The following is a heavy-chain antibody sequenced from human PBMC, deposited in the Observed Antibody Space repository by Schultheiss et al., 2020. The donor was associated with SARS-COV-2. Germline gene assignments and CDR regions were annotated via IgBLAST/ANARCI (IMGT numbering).Heavy chain of an antibody. Sequence: GESLKISCAASGFTFSSYWMHWVRQAPGKGLVWVSRINSDGSSTSYADSVKGRFTISRDNAKNTLYLQMNSLRAEDTAFYYCAKPYNFGSGSFPFFDDWGQGTLVTVSS. CDR1: GFTFSSYW. J-gene: IGHJ4*02. CDR3: AKPYNFGSGSFPFFDD. V-gene: IGHV3-74*01. CDR2: INSDGSST. D-gene: IGHD3-10*01.